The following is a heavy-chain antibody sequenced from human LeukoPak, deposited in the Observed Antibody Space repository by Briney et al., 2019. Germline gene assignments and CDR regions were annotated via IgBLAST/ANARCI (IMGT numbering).Heavy chain of an antibody. J-gene: IGHJ4*02. Sequence: SVKGRFTISRDSSMDTLYLQMNSLRAEDIAVYYCAKVAPAGTYFDSWGQGTLVTVSS. V-gene: IGHV3-66*01. CDR3: AKVAPAGTYFDS. D-gene: IGHD6-13*01.